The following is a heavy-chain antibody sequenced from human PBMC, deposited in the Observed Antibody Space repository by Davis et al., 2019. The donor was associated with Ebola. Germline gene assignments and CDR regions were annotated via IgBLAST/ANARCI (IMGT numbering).Heavy chain of an antibody. CDR2: ISYDGSNK. J-gene: IGHJ6*04. D-gene: IGHD7-27*01. Sequence: GGSLRLSCAAPGFTFSSYGMHWVRQAPGKGLEWVAVISYDGSNKYYADSVKGRFTISRDNSKNTLYLQMNSLRAEDTAVYYCARETGDGGGMDVWGKGTTVTVSS. CDR3: ARETGDGGGMDV. CDR1: GFTFSSYG. V-gene: IGHV3-30*03.